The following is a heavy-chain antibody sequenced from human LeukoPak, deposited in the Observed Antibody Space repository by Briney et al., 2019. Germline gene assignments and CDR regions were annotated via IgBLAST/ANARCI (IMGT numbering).Heavy chain of an antibody. V-gene: IGHV3-74*01. J-gene: IGHJ4*02. CDR3: ASPGQKWIQLWSLGY. CDR2: INTDGSGT. D-gene: IGHD5-18*01. Sequence: GGSLRLSCAASGFTFSSYWMHWVRQAPGKGLVWVSRINTDGSGTNYADSVKGRFIIFRDNAKNSLYLQMNSLRAEDTAVYYCASPGQKWIQLWSLGYWGQGTLVTVSS. CDR1: GFTFSSYW.